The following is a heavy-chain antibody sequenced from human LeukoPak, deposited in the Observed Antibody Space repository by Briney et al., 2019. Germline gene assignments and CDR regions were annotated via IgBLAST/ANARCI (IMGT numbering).Heavy chain of an antibody. Sequence: PGGSLRLSCAASGFTVRSNHMSWVRQAPGKGLEWVSVIYSGGTIYYADSVKGRFTISRDNSKNTVYLEMNSLRAEDTAVYYCARDGENHYYDYWGQGTLVTVST. CDR3: ARDGENHYYDY. V-gene: IGHV3-66*01. J-gene: IGHJ4*02. CDR2: IYSGGTI. D-gene: IGHD7-27*01. CDR1: GFTVRSNH.